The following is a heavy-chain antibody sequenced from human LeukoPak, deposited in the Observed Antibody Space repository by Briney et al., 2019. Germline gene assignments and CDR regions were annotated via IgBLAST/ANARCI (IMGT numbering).Heavy chain of an antibody. V-gene: IGHV3-9*01. Sequence: PGGSLRLSCAASGFTFDDYAMHWVRQAPGKGLEWVSGMSWNSGSIGYADSVKGRFTISRDNAKNSLYLQMNSLRAEDTALYYCAKDMAGGIAVAGTGFDYWGQGTLVTVSS. D-gene: IGHD6-19*01. CDR1: GFTFDDYA. J-gene: IGHJ4*02. CDR2: MSWNSGSI. CDR3: AKDMAGGIAVAGTGFDY.